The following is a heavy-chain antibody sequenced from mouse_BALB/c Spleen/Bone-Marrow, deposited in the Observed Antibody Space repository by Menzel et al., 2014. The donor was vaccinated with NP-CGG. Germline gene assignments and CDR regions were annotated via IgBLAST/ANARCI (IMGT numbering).Heavy chain of an antibody. CDR3: AGWDYYATDY. V-gene: IGHV14-3*02. J-gene: IGHJ4*01. Sequence: VQLQQSGAELVKPGASGQLSCTASGFNINDTYMHWVKQRPEQGLEWLGRIDPANGNTKYDPKFQGQATIPADTSSNKACLQLSRLTSEHTAVYFFAGWDYYATDYWGQGTRGTVTS. D-gene: IGHD4-1*01. CDR1: GFNINDTY. CDR2: IDPANGNT.